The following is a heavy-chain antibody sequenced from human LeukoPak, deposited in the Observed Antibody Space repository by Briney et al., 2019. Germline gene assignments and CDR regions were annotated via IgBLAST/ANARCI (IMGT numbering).Heavy chain of an antibody. CDR1: GGSINNSPYY. D-gene: IGHD3-22*01. Sequence: SETLSLTCTVSGGSINNSPYYWGWIRQPPGKGLEWIGNIYYSGSTSYNPSLKSRVTISVDTSKNQFSLKLSSVTAADTAVFYCARDLVGYFHTSGYYIWGHGTPVTVSS. J-gene: IGHJ4*01. V-gene: IGHV4-39*07. CDR3: ARDLVGYFHTSGYYI. CDR2: IYYSGST.